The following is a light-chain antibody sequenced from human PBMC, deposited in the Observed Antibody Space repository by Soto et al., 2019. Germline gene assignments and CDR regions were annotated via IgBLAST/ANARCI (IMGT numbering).Light chain of an antibody. Sequence: QSVLTQPPSASGTPGQRVTISCSGSSSNIGSNYVYWYQQLPGTAPKLLIYRNNQRPSGVPDRFSGSKSGTSASLAISGLRSEDEADYYCAAWDDSLRGWVFGGGTKLTFL. CDR2: RNN. CDR1: SSNIGSNY. J-gene: IGLJ3*02. CDR3: AAWDDSLRGWV. V-gene: IGLV1-47*01.